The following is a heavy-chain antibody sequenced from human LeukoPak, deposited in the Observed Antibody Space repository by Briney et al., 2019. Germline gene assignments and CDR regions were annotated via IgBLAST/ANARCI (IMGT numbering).Heavy chain of an antibody. CDR1: GGTFSSYA. J-gene: IGHJ4*02. CDR2: IIPIFGTA. Sequence: SVKVSCKASGGTFSSYAISWVRQAPGQGLEWMGGIIPIFGTANYAQKFQGSVTITADESTSTAYMELSSLRSEDTAVYYCARVYPHNWNDAGDYFDYWGQGTLVTVSS. V-gene: IGHV1-69*01. D-gene: IGHD1-1*01. CDR3: ARVYPHNWNDAGDYFDY.